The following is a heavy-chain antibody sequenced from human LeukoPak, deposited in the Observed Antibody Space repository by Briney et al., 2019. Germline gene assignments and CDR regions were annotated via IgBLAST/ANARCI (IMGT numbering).Heavy chain of an antibody. J-gene: IGHJ4*02. V-gene: IGHV4-39*07. CDR1: GGSISSSSYY. Sequence: SETLSLTCTVSGGSISSSSYYWGWIRQPPGKGLEWIGSIYYSGSTYYNPSLKSRVTISVDTSKNQFSLKLSSVTAADTAVYYCARGRKAGGYCTNGVCPWRHKQLDYWGQGTLVTVSS. CDR3: ARGRKAGGYCTNGVCPWRHKQLDY. CDR2: IYYSGST. D-gene: IGHD2-8*01.